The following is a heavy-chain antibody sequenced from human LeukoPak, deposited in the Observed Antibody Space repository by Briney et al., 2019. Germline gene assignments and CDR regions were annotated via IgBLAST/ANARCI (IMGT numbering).Heavy chain of an antibody. CDR3: ARGGIPGPDY. CDR2: IYYSGST. CDR1: GRSISSSSYY. V-gene: IGHV4-39*07. D-gene: IGHD2-2*01. J-gene: IGHJ4*02. Sequence: PSETLSLTCTVSGRSISSSSYYWGWIRQPPGKGLEWIGSIYYSGSTYYNPSLKSRVTISVDTSKNQFSLKLSSVTAADTAVYYCARGGIPGPDYWGQGTLVTVSS.